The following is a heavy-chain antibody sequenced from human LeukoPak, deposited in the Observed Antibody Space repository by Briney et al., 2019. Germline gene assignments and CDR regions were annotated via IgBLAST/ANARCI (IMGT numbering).Heavy chain of an antibody. V-gene: IGHV3-23*01. CDR2: ISGSGGST. CDR3: AKGQGYYYGSGSYSHDY. CDR1: GFTFSSYA. J-gene: IGHJ4*02. Sequence: PGGSLRLSCAASGFTFSSYAMSWVRQAPGKGLEWVSAISGSGGSTYYADSVKGRFTISRDNSKNTLYLQMNSLRAEDTAVYYCAKGQGYYYGSGSYSHDYWGQGTLVTVSS. D-gene: IGHD3-10*01.